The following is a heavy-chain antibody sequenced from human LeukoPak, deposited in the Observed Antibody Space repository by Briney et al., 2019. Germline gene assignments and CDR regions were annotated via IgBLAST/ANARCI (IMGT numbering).Heavy chain of an antibody. Sequence: QPGGSLRLSCAASGFTFSSYWMSWVRQAPGKGLEWVANIKQDGSEKYYVDSVKGRFTISRDNAKNSLYLQMNSLRAEDTAVYYCARGGGGHYYDSSGYYYFGCFQHWGQGTLVTVSS. CDR1: GFTFSSYW. J-gene: IGHJ1*01. CDR3: ARGGGGHYYDSSGYYYFGCFQH. D-gene: IGHD3-22*01. CDR2: IKQDGSEK. V-gene: IGHV3-7*01.